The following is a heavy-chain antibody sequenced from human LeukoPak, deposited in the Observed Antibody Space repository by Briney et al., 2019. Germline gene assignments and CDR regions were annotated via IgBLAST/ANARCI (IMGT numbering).Heavy chain of an antibody. J-gene: IGHJ4*02. Sequence: GGSLRLSCAASGFTFSDYYMSWIRQAPGKGLEWVSYIGSSGSPIYYADSVKGRFTISRDNAKNSLYLQMNSLRAEDTAVYYCARDRMDYEADYWGQGTLVTVSS. CDR3: ARDRMDYEADY. V-gene: IGHV3-11*04. CDR1: GFTFSDYY. D-gene: IGHD4-17*01. CDR2: IGSSGSPI.